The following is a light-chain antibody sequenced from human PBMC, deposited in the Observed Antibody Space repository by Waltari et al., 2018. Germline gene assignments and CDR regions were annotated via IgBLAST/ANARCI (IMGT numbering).Light chain of an antibody. J-gene: IGKJ4*01. V-gene: IGKV1-39*01. CDR3: QQSYNSPVT. CDR2: GAS. CDR1: QSINNL. Sequence: DIQMTQSPSSLSASVGDRVTINCRASQSINNLLHWYQQKPGRAHEVLIYGASTLQSGVPSRFSGSGSWTGFTLTISSLQPEGFATYYCQQSYNSPVTFCGGTKVDIK.